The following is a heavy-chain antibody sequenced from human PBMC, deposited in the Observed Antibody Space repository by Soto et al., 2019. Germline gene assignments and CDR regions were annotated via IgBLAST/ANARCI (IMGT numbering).Heavy chain of an antibody. CDR1: GFTFNIYG. V-gene: IGHV3-23*01. J-gene: IGHJ4*02. CDR2: ISGSGDST. CDR3: TRGGGVATYPPDY. D-gene: IGHD3-16*01. Sequence: GGSLRLSCAASGFTFNIYGMSWVRQAPGKGLEWVSGISGSGDSTYYADSAKGRFTISRDSSRNTLYLHMDSLRAEDTAVYYCTRGGGVATYPPDYWGQGTLVTVSS.